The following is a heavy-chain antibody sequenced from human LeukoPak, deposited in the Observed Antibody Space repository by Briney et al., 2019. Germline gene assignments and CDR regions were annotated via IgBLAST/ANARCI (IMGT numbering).Heavy chain of an antibody. V-gene: IGHV3-66*01. CDR3: VRAVDVPPDRGYFDL. J-gene: IGHJ2*01. Sequence: GGSLRLSCAASGFIVSSSFMNWVRQAPGKGLEWGSVIYSGGSTYYADSVKGRFTIYRDNSKNTLYLQMNSLRAEDTAVYYCVRAVDVPPDRGYFDLWGRGTLVTVSS. D-gene: IGHD3-10*02. CDR2: IYSGGST. CDR1: GFIVSSSF.